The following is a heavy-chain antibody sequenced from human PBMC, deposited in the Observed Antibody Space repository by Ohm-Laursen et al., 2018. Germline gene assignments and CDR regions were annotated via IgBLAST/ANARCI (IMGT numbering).Heavy chain of an antibody. V-gene: IGHV3-23*01. CDR1: GFTFSSYA. Sequence: SLRLSCAASGFTFSSYAMSWVRQAPGKGLEWVSSISTSGSGTYYANSVKGPFTISRDNTKSTLYLQMNSLRAEDTALYHCARVPGWLDDYYYYGMDVWGQGTTVTVSS. J-gene: IGHJ6*02. D-gene: IGHD6-19*01. CDR3: ARVPGWLDDYYYYGMDV. CDR2: ISTSGSGT.